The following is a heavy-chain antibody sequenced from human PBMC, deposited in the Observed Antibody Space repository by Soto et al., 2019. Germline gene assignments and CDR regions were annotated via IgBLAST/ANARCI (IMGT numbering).Heavy chain of an antibody. V-gene: IGHV3-21*01. CDR1: GLSFSTHS. CDR2: ISSSSTYI. CDR3: ARNRNPSSKTHGMDV. J-gene: IGHJ6*02. Sequence: PGGSLRLSCVPSGLSFSTHSMNWVRQAPGKGLEWVSSISSSSTYIYYADSVKGRFTISRDNAKNSLYLQMNSLRADDTAVYYCARNRNPSSKTHGMDVWGQGTTVTVYS.